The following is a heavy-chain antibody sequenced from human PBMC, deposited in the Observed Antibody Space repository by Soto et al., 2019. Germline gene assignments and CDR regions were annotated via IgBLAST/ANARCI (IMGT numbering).Heavy chain of an antibody. V-gene: IGHV3-30*18. Sequence: LRLSCAASGFTFSSYCMHWVRQAPGKGLEWVALISYDGGNKYYADSVKGRFTISRDNPKNTLFLQMNRLRVEDTAVYHCAKVLGYCSSSSCSRDYYYYYGLDVWGQGTTVTVSS. CDR1: GFTFSSYC. D-gene: IGHD2-2*01. J-gene: IGHJ6*02. CDR2: ISYDGGNK. CDR3: AKVLGYCSSSSCSRDYYYYYGLDV.